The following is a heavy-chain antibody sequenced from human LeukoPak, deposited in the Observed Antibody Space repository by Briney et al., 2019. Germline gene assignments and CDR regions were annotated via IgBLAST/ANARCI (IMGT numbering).Heavy chain of an antibody. CDR3: AKDRETTASGTFDY. Sequence: PGRSLRLSCAASGFTFSSYAIHWVRQAPGKGLEWVAVISDDGKNKNYADSVKGRFTISRDNSNNTLYLQMNSLRAEGTGVYYCAKDRETTASGTFDYWGQGTLVTVSS. CDR2: ISDDGKNK. D-gene: IGHD6-13*01. V-gene: IGHV3-30*04. CDR1: GFTFSSYA. J-gene: IGHJ4*02.